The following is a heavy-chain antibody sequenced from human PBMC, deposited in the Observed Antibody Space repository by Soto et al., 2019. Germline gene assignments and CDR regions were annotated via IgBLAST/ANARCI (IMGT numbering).Heavy chain of an antibody. D-gene: IGHD3-22*01. CDR1: GFTYTDFA. CDR2: IAYDGSDK. J-gene: IGHJ6*02. Sequence: VQLVASGGGEVQPRRSLRLSCAASGFTYTDFALHWVRQAPGKGLEWVAIIAYDGSDKYYADSVTGRFAISRDKPKNTLYLEMNGLRPEDTAVYFCARRAWDSSYAIDVWGQGTTVTVFS. V-gene: IGHV3-30*09. CDR3: ARRAWDSSYAIDV.